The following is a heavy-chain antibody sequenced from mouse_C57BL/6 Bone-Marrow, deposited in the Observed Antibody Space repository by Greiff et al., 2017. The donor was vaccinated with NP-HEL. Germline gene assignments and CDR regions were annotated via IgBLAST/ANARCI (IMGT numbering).Heavy chain of an antibody. CDR1: GFTFSDFY. CDR2: SRNKANDYTT. J-gene: IGHJ4*01. Sequence: EVNLVESGGGLVQSGRSLRLSCATSGFTFSDFYMAWVRQAPGKGLGWIAASRNKANDYTTEYSASVKGRFIVSRDTSQSILYLQMNALRAEDTAIYYCARDACRANWVYYYAMDYWGQGTSVTVSS. D-gene: IGHD4-1*01. V-gene: IGHV7-1*01. CDR3: ARDACRANWVYYYAMDY.